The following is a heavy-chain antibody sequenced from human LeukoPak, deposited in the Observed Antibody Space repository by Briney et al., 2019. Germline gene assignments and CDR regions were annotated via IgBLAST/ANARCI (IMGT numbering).Heavy chain of an antibody. CDR1: GGTFSSYA. V-gene: IGHV1-69*06. J-gene: IGHJ1*01. D-gene: IGHD6-13*01. CDR2: IIPIFGTA. CDR3: ARDSGEGKEQQLVVKH. Sequence: SVKVSCKASGGTFSSYAISWVRQPAGQGLEWMGGIIPIFGTANYAQKLQGRVTITADKSTSTAYMELSSLRSEDTAVYYCARDSGEGKEQQLVVKHWGQGTLVTVSS.